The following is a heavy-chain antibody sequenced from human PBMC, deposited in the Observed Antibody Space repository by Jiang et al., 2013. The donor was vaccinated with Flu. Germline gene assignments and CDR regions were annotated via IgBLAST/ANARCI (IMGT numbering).Heavy chain of an antibody. CDR2: IYPGDSDT. V-gene: IGHV5-51*01. CDR3: AKSNGALPGSDFTYYFDY. J-gene: IGHJ4*02. D-gene: IGHD2-15*01. CDR1: GYSFTSYW. Sequence: AEVKKPGESLKISCKGSGYSFTSYWIGWVRQMPGKGLEWMGIIYPGDSDTRYSPSFQGQVTISADKSISTAYLQWSSLKASDTAMYYCAKSNGALPGSDFTYYFDYWGQGTLVTVSS.